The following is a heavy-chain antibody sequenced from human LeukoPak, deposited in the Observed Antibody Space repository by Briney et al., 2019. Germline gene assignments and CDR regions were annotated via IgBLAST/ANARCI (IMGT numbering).Heavy chain of an antibody. Sequence: PSQTLSLTCTVSGGSISSGGYYWRWIRQHPGKGLEWIGYIYYSGSTYYNPSLKSRVTISVDTSKNQFSLKLSSVTAADTAVYYCASHEPMGAFDIWGQGTMVTVSS. J-gene: IGHJ3*02. V-gene: IGHV4-31*03. D-gene: IGHD1-14*01. CDR2: IYYSGST. CDR3: ASHEPMGAFDI. CDR1: GGSISSGGYY.